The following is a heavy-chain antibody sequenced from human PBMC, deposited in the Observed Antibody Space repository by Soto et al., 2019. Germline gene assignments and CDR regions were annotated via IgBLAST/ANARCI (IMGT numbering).Heavy chain of an antibody. CDR2: INHSGST. V-gene: IGHV4-34*01. Sequence: SETLSLTCAVYGGSFSGYYWSCIRQPPGKGLEWIGEINHSGSTNYNPSLKSRVTISVDTSKNQFSLKLSSVTAADTAVYYCARGHNYDILTGYYGDYFDYWGQGTLVTVSS. D-gene: IGHD3-9*01. CDR3: ARGHNYDILTGYYGDYFDY. J-gene: IGHJ4*02. CDR1: GGSFSGYY.